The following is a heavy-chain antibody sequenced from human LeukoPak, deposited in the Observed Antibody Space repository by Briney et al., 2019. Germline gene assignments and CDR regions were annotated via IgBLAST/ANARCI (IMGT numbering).Heavy chain of an antibody. CDR1: GFAFSTYS. CDR2: MGSTTTIL. V-gene: IGHV3-48*01. Sequence: GGSLRLSCAASGFAFSTYSMIWVRQAPGKGLEWISYMGSTTTILHYADSVRGRFTISRDNAKNSLYLQMNGLRAEDTAVYHCARVGVRGVIDGFDIWGQGTMVTVSS. CDR3: ARVGVRGVIDGFDI. D-gene: IGHD3-10*01. J-gene: IGHJ3*02.